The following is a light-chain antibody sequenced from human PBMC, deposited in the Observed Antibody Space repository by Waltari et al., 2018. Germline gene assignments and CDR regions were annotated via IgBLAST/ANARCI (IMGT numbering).Light chain of an antibody. J-gene: IGKJ5*01. CDR3: MQGRHWPLT. V-gene: IGKV2-30*01. CDR2: KVS. Sequence: DVVMTQSPLSMPVTLGQPASISCRSSQSLVYSDGNTYLIWLQQRPGQSTRRLIYKVSNRDSGVPDRFSGSGSGTDFTLKISRVEAEDVGVYYCMQGRHWPLTFGQGTRLEIK. CDR1: QSLVYSDGNTY.